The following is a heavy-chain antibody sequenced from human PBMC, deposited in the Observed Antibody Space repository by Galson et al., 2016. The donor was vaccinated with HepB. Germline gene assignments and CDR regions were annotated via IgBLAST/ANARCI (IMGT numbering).Heavy chain of an antibody. Sequence: SLRLSCAASGFTVSNNFMRWVRQAPGKGLEWVSLIYSGGGTHYVDSVKSRFIISRDNSKNTLYLQMNSLRVEDTAVYFCAKEMVRGVFTINWFGTWGQGTQVSVSS. CDR3: AKEMVRGVFTINWFGT. J-gene: IGHJ5*02. CDR1: GFTVSNNF. D-gene: IGHD3-10*01. CDR2: IYSGGGT. V-gene: IGHV3-53*01.